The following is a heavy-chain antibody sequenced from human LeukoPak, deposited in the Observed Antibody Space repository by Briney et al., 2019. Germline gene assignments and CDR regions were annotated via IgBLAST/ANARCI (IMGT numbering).Heavy chain of an antibody. CDR2: IYSGGNT. CDR1: GFTVSSNY. V-gene: IGHV3-66*01. Sequence: PGGSLRLSCAAAGFTVSSNYMSWVRQAPGEGLEWVSVIYSGGNTYYAESVKGRFTMTGDNSKNTLYIQMNSLRAEDTAVYYCAREQSPYYYYGMDVWGQGTTVTVSS. CDR3: AREQSPYYYYGMDV. D-gene: IGHD5-24*01. J-gene: IGHJ6*02.